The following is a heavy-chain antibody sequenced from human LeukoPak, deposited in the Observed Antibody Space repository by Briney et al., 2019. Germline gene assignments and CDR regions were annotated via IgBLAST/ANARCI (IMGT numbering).Heavy chain of an antibody. J-gene: IGHJ4*02. CDR2: INSDGSST. CDR3: ASTYCGGDCYYGFDY. D-gene: IGHD2-21*02. Sequence: GGSLRLSCAASGFTFSSYWMHWVRQAPGKGLVWVSRINSDGSSTSYADSVKGRFTISRDNSKNTLYLQMNSLRAEDTAVYYCASTYCGGDCYYGFDYWGQGTLVTVSS. V-gene: IGHV3-74*01. CDR1: GFTFSSYW.